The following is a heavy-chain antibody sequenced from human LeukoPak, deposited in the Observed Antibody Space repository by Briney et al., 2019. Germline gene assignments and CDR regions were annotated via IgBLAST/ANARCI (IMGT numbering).Heavy chain of an antibody. CDR2: IWYDGSNR. CDR1: GFTFSNYG. Sequence: GGSLRLSCAASGFTFSNYGIHWVRQAPGKGLEWVAFIWYDGSNRYYADSVKGRFTISRDNSENTLFLQMSSLGTEDTAVYYCAKDPLGFCTRATCRYLDSWGQGTLVTVSS. J-gene: IGHJ4*02. CDR3: AKDPLGFCTRATCRYLDS. D-gene: IGHD2-8*01. V-gene: IGHV3-30*02.